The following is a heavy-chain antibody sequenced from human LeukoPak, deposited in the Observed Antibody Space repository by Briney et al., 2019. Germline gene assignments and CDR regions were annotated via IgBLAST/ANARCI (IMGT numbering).Heavy chain of an antibody. CDR3: ASVQYDGTYSHAFDI. CDR2: IYNDGST. Sequence: GGSLRLSCVASRFTVSSNFMSWVRQAPGKGLEWVSVIYNDGSTYYTDSVKGRFTISRDNSKNTLYLQMDSLRAEDTAVYYCASVQYDGTYSHAFDIWGQGTKVTVSS. V-gene: IGHV3-66*01. J-gene: IGHJ3*02. D-gene: IGHD1-26*01. CDR1: RFTVSSNF.